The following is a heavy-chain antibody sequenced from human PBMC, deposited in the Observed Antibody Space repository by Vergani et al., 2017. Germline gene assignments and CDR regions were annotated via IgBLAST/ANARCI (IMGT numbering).Heavy chain of an antibody. D-gene: IGHD5-12*01. CDR1: GGTFSSYA. V-gene: IGHV1-69*12. Sequence: QVQLVQSGAEVKKPGSSVKVSCKASGGTFSSYAISWVRQAPGQGLEWMGGIIPIFGTANYAQKFQGGVTITADESTSTAYMELSSLRSEDTAVYYCARGLGLRLLQGYGMDVWGQGTTVTVSS. CDR3: ARGLGLRLLQGYGMDV. J-gene: IGHJ6*02. CDR2: IIPIFGTA.